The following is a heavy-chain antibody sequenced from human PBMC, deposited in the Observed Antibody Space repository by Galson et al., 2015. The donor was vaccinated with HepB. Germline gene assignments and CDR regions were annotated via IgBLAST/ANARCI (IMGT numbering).Heavy chain of an antibody. CDR1: GGSFSGYY. V-gene: IGHV4-34*01. CDR3: ARGLSRVRLWLRAGFASYYFDY. D-gene: IGHD5-18*01. J-gene: IGHJ4*02. CDR2: INHSGST. Sequence: SETLSLTCAVYGGSFSGYYWSWIRQPPGKGLEWIGEINHSGSTNYNPSLKSRVTISVDTSKNQFSLKLSSVTAADTAVYYCARGLSRVRLWLRAGFASYYFDYWGQGTLVTVSS.